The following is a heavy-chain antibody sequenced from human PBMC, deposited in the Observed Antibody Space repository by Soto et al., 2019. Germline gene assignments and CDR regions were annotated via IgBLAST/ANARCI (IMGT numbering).Heavy chain of an antibody. D-gene: IGHD1-7*01. Sequence: GGSLRLSCAASGFTFSSCAMNWVRQAPGKGLEWVSTISGSGESTYYADSVKGRFTISRDNSKSTLYLQMNSLRAEDTAVYYCAKDRWNYDYFDFWGQGTLVTVSS. CDR2: ISGSGEST. J-gene: IGHJ4*02. CDR3: AKDRWNYDYFDF. CDR1: GFTFSSCA. V-gene: IGHV3-23*01.